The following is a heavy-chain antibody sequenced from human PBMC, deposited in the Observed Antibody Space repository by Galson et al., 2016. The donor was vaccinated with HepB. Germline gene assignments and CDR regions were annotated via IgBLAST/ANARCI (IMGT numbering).Heavy chain of an antibody. CDR2: INAGNGKT. Sequence: SVKVSCKASGYTFRNYAMHWVRQAPGQRLEWMAWINAGNGKTKSSERFQGRVTITRDTSASTAHMELISLRSEDTAVYYCARAMRYYDSSGYPSVGMDVWGQGTTVTVSS. V-gene: IGHV1-3*01. D-gene: IGHD3-22*01. CDR3: ARAMRYYDSSGYPSVGMDV. J-gene: IGHJ6*02. CDR1: GYTFRNYA.